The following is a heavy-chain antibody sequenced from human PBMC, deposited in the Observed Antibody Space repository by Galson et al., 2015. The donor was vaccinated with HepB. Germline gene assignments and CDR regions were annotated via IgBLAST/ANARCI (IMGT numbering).Heavy chain of an antibody. CDR2: ISGSGGST. CDR3: AKQGCSSTSCYRDYYYYYMDV. Sequence: SLRLSCAASGFTFSDYAMSWVRQAPGKGLEWVSGISGSGGSTYYADSVKGRFTISRDNSKNRLYLQMNSLRAEDTAVYYCAKQGCSSTSCYRDYYYYYMDVWGKGTTVTV. J-gene: IGHJ6*03. D-gene: IGHD2-2*01. CDR1: GFTFSDYA. V-gene: IGHV3-23*01.